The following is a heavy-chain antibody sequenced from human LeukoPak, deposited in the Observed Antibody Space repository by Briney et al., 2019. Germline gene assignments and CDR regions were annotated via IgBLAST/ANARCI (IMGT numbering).Heavy chain of an antibody. CDR2: INPNSGGT. D-gene: IGHD6-6*01. Sequence: ASVKVSCKASGYTFTGYYMHWVRQAPGQGLEWMGWINPNSGGTNYARKFQGRVTMTRDTSISTAYMELSRLRSDDTAVYYCARDHSSSSPWFDPWGQGTLVTVSS. J-gene: IGHJ5*02. V-gene: IGHV1-2*02. CDR1: GYTFTGYY. CDR3: ARDHSSSSPWFDP.